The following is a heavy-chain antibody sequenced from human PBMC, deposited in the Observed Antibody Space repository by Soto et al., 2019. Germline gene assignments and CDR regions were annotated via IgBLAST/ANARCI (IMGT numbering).Heavy chain of an antibody. CDR2: INPNSGST. CDR3: ARDDIVLGFDY. Sequence: ASVKVSCKASGYTFASYYMHWVRQAPGQGLEWMGIINPNSGSTSYAQKLQGRVTMTTDTSTSTAYMELRSLRSDDTAVYYCARDDIVLGFDYWGQGTLVTVSS. CDR1: GYTFASYY. V-gene: IGHV1-46*01. J-gene: IGHJ4*02. D-gene: IGHD2-8*01.